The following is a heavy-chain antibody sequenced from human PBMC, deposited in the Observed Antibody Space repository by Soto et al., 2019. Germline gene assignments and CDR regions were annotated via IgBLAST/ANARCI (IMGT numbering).Heavy chain of an antibody. J-gene: IGHJ6*01. D-gene: IGHD2-2*01. CDR2: ISGSGGSK. CDR3: AKRYCSITRCWSYDYYGMDV. V-gene: IGHV3-23*01. Sequence: GGPLILSFTASGFTFSSYAMSCVRQPPGTGLEWVSAISGSGGSKYYADSVKGRFTISRDNSKNPLYRQMISLRAEDKAVDYCAKRYCSITRCWSYDYYGMDVWGQGTTVTVSS. CDR1: GFTFSSYA.